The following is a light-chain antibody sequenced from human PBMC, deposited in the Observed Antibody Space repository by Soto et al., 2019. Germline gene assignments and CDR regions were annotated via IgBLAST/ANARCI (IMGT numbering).Light chain of an antibody. Sequence: EIVLTQSPGTLSSSPGERATLSCRASQSVTSSSLGWYQQKPGQAPRLLMHSASSRATGIPDRFSGSGSGTHFTLNISRREPEDVAVAYCHQYGSATWTFGQGTKVEIK. CDR1: QSVTSSS. V-gene: IGKV3-20*01. J-gene: IGKJ1*01. CDR2: SAS. CDR3: HQYGSATWT.